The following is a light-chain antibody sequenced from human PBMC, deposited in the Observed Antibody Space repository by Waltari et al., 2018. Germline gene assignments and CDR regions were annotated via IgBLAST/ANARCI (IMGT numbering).Light chain of an antibody. V-gene: IGKV3-11*01. CDR1: QSVSSY. Sequence: EIVLTQSPAPLSLSPGERATLSCRASQSVSSYLTCYQQKTGQAPRLLIYDASNRATGNPARCSGSGSGTDFTLTISSLEPEDFAVYYCQQRSNWPTFGGGTKVEIK. J-gene: IGKJ4*01. CDR3: QQRSNWPT. CDR2: DAS.